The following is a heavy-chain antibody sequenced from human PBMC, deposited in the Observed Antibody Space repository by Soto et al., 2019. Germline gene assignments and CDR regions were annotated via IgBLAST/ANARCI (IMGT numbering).Heavy chain of an antibody. D-gene: IGHD6-13*01. Sequence: GASVKVSCKASGGTFSSYAISWVRQAPGQGLEWMGGIIPIFGTANYAQKFQGRVTITADESTSTAYMELSSLRSEDTAVYYCARESLRPYSSSWYRFDYWGQGTLVTVSS. J-gene: IGHJ4*02. CDR2: IIPIFGTA. CDR1: GGTFSSYA. V-gene: IGHV1-69*13. CDR3: ARESLRPYSSSWYRFDY.